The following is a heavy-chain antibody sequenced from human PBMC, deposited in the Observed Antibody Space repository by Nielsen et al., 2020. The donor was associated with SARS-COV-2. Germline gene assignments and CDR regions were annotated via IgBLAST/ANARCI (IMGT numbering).Heavy chain of an antibody. Sequence: GESLKISCAASGFTFDDYGMSWVRQAPGKGLEWVSVISGSGGSTYYADSVKGRFTISRDNSKNTLDLQMNSLRAEDTALYHCARVSEPTYYYGMDVWGQGTTVTVSS. CDR1: GFTFDDYG. J-gene: IGHJ6*02. CDR3: ARVSEPTYYYGMDV. D-gene: IGHD1-14*01. V-gene: IGHV3-23*01. CDR2: ISGSGGST.